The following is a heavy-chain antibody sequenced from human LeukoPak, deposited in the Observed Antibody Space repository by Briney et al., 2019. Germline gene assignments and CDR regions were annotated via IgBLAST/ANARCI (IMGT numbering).Heavy chain of an antibody. CDR2: IYYSGST. Sequence: SETLSLTCTVSGGSISSYYWSWIRQPPGKGLEWIGYIYYSGSTNYNPSLKNRVTISVDTSKNQFSLKLSSVTAADTAVYYCARYLYYGSGSPANWFDPWGQGTLVTVSS. CDR3: ARYLYYGSGSPANWFDP. V-gene: IGHV4-59*01. CDR1: GGSISSYY. D-gene: IGHD3-10*01. J-gene: IGHJ5*02.